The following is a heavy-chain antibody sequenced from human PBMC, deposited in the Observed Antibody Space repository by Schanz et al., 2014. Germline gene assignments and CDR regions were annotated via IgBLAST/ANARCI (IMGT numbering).Heavy chain of an antibody. D-gene: IGHD3-10*01. CDR3: ARTNYRRKIDFDY. CDR2: IWYDENNK. Sequence: QVQLVESGGGVVQFGRSLRLSCVASGFTFSSYGMHWVRQAPGKGLEWVAVIWYDENNKYYADSVKGRFTMSRDNSKNTLYQQMNSLRADETAVYYCARTNYRRKIDFDYWGRGTLVTVSS. V-gene: IGHV3-33*01. J-gene: IGHJ4*02. CDR1: GFTFSSYG.